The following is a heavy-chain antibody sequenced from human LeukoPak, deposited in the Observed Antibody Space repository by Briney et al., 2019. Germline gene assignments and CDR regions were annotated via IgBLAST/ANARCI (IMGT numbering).Heavy chain of an antibody. J-gene: IGHJ4*02. CDR2: IYSSGST. V-gene: IGHV4-39*01. Sequence: PSETLSLTCAVSDASVSGSNYYWGWIRQPPGKGLEWIGNIYSSGSTYYNASLQSRVTISIDTSKNQFSLRLNSVTAADTAMYFCAKSGGYGLIDYWGQGTRVIVSS. D-gene: IGHD1-26*01. CDR3: AKSGGYGLIDY. CDR1: DASVSGSNYY.